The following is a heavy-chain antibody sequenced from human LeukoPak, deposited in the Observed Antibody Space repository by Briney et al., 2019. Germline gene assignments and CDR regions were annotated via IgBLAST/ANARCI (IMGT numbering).Heavy chain of an antibody. Sequence: GESLKISCKGSGYSFTSYWIGWVRQLPGKGREWMGIIYPGDSDTRYSPSFQGQVTISADKSISTAYLQWSSLKASDTAMYYCARQFVVVPAAIDQNWFDPWGQGTLVTVSS. CDR3: ARQFVVVPAAIDQNWFDP. V-gene: IGHV5-51*01. CDR1: GYSFTSYW. J-gene: IGHJ5*02. D-gene: IGHD2-2*02. CDR2: IYPGDSDT.